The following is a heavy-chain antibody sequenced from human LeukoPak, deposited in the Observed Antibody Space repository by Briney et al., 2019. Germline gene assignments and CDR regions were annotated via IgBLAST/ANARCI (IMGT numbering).Heavy chain of an antibody. CDR2: ITSNGDTT. Sequence: GGSLRLSCSASGFTFSSYIMHWARQAPGKGLEYVSAITSNGDTTYYADSVKGRFTISRDNAKNSLYLQMNSLRAEDTAVYYCARDRDVPAIGMDVWGQGTTVTVSS. CDR1: GFTFSSYI. CDR3: ARDRDVPAIGMDV. V-gene: IGHV3-64*04. J-gene: IGHJ6*02.